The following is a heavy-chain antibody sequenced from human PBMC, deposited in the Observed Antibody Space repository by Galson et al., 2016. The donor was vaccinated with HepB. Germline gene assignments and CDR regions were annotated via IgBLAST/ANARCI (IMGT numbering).Heavy chain of an antibody. J-gene: IGHJ6*04. CDR2: ISSSSSAI. Sequence: SLRLSCAASGSTFNSYSMNWVRLAPGKGLEWVSYISSSSSAIYYADSVKGRFTISRDNAKNSLYLQMNSLRAEDTAVYYCARGGSGSHPNQHYFYYYALDGWGIGATVTVSS. CDR1: GSTFNSYS. D-gene: IGHD3-10*01. V-gene: IGHV3-48*01. CDR3: ARGGSGSHPNQHYFYYYALDG.